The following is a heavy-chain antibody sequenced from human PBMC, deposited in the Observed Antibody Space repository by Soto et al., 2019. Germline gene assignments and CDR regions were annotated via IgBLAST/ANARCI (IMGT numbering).Heavy chain of an antibody. CDR3: ARDLASATGTFDY. J-gene: IGHJ4*02. V-gene: IGHV3-21*01. D-gene: IGHD1-1*01. Sequence: PGGSLRLSCAASGFTFSGYSMNWVRQAPGKGLEWVSSISSTSNNMYYADSVKGRFTMSRDNAKNSLYLQMNSLRVDDTAVYYCARDLASATGTFDYWGQGTLVTVSS. CDR2: ISSTSNNM. CDR1: GFTFSGYS.